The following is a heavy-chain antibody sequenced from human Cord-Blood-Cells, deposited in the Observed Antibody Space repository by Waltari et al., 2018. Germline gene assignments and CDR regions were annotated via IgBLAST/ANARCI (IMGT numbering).Heavy chain of an antibody. V-gene: IGHV3-53*01. CDR1: GFTVSSNY. Sequence: EVQLVESGGGLIQPGGSLRLSCAASGFTVSSNYMSCVRQAPGKGMGWVSVIYSGGSTYYADSVKGRFTISRDNSKNTLYLQMNSLRAEDTAVYYCARDLMVRGDYYGMDVWGQGTTVTVSS. CDR2: IYSGGST. J-gene: IGHJ6*02. CDR3: ARDLMVRGDYYGMDV. D-gene: IGHD3-10*01.